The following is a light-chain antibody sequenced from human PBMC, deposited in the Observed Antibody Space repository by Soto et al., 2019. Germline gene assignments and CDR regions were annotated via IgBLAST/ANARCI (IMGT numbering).Light chain of an antibody. CDR2: DAS. CDR3: QQRSNWWT. V-gene: IGKV3-11*01. Sequence: EIVLTQSPATLSLSPGERATLSCWASQSVSSYLAWYQQKPGQAPRLLIYDASNRATGIPARFSGSGSGTDFTLTISSLEPEDFVVHSCQQRSNWWTFGQATKV. J-gene: IGKJ1*01. CDR1: QSVSSY.